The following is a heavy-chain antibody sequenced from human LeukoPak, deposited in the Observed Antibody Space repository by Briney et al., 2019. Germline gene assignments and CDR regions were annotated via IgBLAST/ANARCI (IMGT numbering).Heavy chain of an antibody. CDR2: IYYHGST. J-gene: IGHJ4*02. CDR1: GGSISSYY. Sequence: SETLSLTCTVSGGSISSYYWSLIRQPPREGLEWIGLIYYHGSTNYNPPLKGRVIITGDKSKNPVYLKLNSVTAADTAVYFCARGSAWYFYWGQETLVTVSS. V-gene: IGHV4-59*12. D-gene: IGHD6-19*01. CDR3: ARGSAWYFY.